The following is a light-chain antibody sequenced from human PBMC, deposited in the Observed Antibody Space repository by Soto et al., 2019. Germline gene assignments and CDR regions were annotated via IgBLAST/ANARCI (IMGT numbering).Light chain of an antibody. CDR2: DAS. J-gene: IGKJ5*01. Sequence: EIVLTQSPATLSLSPGERATLSCRTSQSVSNYLAWYQQRPGQAPRLLIYDASSRATGIPARFSGSGSGTDFTLTISSLEPEDFAVYYCQQRSNWPPITFGQGTRLEI. CDR1: QSVSNY. V-gene: IGKV3-11*01. CDR3: QQRSNWPPIT.